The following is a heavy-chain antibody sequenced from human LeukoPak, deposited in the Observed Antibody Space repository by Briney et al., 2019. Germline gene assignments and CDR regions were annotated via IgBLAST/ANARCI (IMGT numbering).Heavy chain of an antibody. D-gene: IGHD1-1*01. V-gene: IGHV1-24*01. CDR1: GCTFTSYD. CDR3: AIAQNWKAGWFDP. J-gene: IGHJ5*02. Sequence: ASVKVSCKASGCTFTSYDINWVRQAPGKGLEWMGGVNPEDGETIYAQKFQGRVTMTEDTPIDTTYMEVSSLRSEDTAVYFCAIAQNWKAGWFDPWGQGTLVTVSS. CDR2: VNPEDGET.